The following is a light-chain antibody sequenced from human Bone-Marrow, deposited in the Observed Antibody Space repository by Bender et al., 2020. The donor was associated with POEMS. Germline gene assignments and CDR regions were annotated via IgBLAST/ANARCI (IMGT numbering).Light chain of an antibody. CDR2: EVT. CDR1: GSDVGGYNY. J-gene: IGLJ3*02. Sequence: QSALTQPASVSGSPGQSITFSCTGIGSDVGGYNYVSWYQQYPGKAPKLLIYEVTKRPSGVSNRLSGSKSGDTASLTISGLQAEDEADYWCCSYAGSSTWVFGGGTKLTVL. V-gene: IGLV2-23*02. CDR3: CSYAGSSTWV.